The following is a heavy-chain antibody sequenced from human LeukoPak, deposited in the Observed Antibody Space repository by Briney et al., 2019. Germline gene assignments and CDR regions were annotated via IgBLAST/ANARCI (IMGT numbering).Heavy chain of an antibody. J-gene: IGHJ4*02. CDR3: ARGRGTSYFDY. V-gene: IGHV4-34*01. CDR2: INHSGST. CDR1: GGSFSGYY. Sequence: SETLSLTCAVYGGSFSGYYWSWIRQPPGKGLEWIGEINHSGSTNYNPSLKSRVTISVDTSKNQFSLKLSSVTAADTAVYYCARGRGTSYFDYWGQGALVTVSS.